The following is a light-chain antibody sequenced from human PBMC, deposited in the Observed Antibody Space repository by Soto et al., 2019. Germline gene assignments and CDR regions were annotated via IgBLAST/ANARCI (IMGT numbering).Light chain of an antibody. CDR2: WAS. V-gene: IGKV4-1*01. J-gene: IGKJ1*01. CDR1: QSVLYSFNKKNY. CDR3: QPYYSDPPWT. Sequence: DIVMTQSPDSLAVSLGERATTNSRSSQSVLYSFNKKNYLGWYQQKPGQAPKLLIYWASTRESGVPDRFSGSGSGTDFTLTISSLQAEDVAVYYCQPYYSDPPWTFGQGTNVEIK.